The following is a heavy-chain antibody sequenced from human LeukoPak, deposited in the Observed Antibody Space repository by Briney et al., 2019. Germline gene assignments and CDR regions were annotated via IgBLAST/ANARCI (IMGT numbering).Heavy chain of an antibody. V-gene: IGHV3-30*03. CDR3: ARASSSWYSYWFDP. CDR1: GFAFSSYG. Sequence: GRSLRLSCAASGFAFSSYGMHWVRQAPGKGLEWVAVISYDGSNKYYADSVKGRFTISRDNAKNSLYLQMNSLRAEDTAVYYCARASSSWYSYWFDPWGQGTLVTVSS. CDR2: ISYDGSNK. D-gene: IGHD6-13*01. J-gene: IGHJ5*02.